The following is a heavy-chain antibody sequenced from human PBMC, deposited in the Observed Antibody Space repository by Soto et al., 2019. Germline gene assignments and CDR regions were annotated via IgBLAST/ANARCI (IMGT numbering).Heavy chain of an antibody. J-gene: IGHJ3*02. D-gene: IGHD1-1*01. CDR3: ARGNADQHAFDI. CDR2: IYYSESA. Sequence: SETLSLTCTVSGDSMRTSNYYWGWIRQPPGKGLEWIGNIYYSESAFYTPSLKSRVTISVDMSKKQFSLRLSFVTAADTAVYYCARGNADQHAFDIWGQGTMVTVSS. CDR1: GDSMRTSNYY. V-gene: IGHV4-39*01.